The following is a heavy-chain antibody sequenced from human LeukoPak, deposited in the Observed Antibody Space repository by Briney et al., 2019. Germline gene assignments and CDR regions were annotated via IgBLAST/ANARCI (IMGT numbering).Heavy chain of an antibody. CDR3: ATETQPRGYFLH. Sequence: ASVKVSCKASGYTFTTYSLAWVRQAPGQSLEWMGWISVNDGGTNYAQSFQDRVTLTRDTSTNTAYLELRSLRSDDTAIIYCATETQPRGYFLHWGQGTLVTVS. CDR1: GYTFTTYS. CDR2: ISVNDGGT. D-gene: IGHD2-2*01. J-gene: IGHJ1*01. V-gene: IGHV1-18*01.